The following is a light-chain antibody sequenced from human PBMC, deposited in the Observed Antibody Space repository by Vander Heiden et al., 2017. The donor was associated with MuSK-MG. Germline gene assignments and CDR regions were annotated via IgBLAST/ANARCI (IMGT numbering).Light chain of an antibody. CDR2: GAS. CDR3: QQDGRAPRT. CDR1: QSVTSSW. Sequence: IAWTQSPGTLSLSPGEGATLSCRASQSVTSSWLAPYQQKPGQTPRLLIYGASISSPGIPDRFTATGSLTDFTLTISRLEPQAIAVYYSQQDGRAPRTFGEGTKVEIK. V-gene: IGKV3-20*01. J-gene: IGKJ4*01.